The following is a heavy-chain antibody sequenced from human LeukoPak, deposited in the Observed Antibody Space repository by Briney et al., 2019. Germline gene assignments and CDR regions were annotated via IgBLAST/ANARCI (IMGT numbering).Heavy chain of an antibody. Sequence: PSETLSLTCAVYGGSFSGYYWSWIRQPPGKGLEWIGEINHSGSTNYNPSLKSRVTIPVDTSKNQFSLKLSSVTAADTAVYYCARRSLPYSSSWYGRAFDIWGQGTMVTVSS. V-gene: IGHV4-34*01. CDR3: ARRSLPYSSSWYGRAFDI. D-gene: IGHD6-13*01. J-gene: IGHJ3*02. CDR2: INHSGST. CDR1: GGSFSGYY.